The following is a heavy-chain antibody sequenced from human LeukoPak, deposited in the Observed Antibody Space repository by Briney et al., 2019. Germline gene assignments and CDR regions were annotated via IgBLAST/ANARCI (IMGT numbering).Heavy chain of an antibody. CDR2: MSYDGSNE. CDR1: GLTFRNYG. J-gene: IGHJ4*02. CDR3: AKDRAPWFGETNDY. Sequence: GGSLRLSCAASGLTFRNYGMHWVRQAPGKGLEWVAVMSYDGSNEYYADSVKGRFTISRDNSKNTLYLQMNSLRAEDTAVYYCAKDRAPWFGETNDYWGQGTLVTVSS. V-gene: IGHV3-30*18. D-gene: IGHD3-10*01.